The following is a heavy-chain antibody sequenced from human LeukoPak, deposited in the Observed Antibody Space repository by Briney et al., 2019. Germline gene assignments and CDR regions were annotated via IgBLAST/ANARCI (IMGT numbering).Heavy chain of an antibody. V-gene: IGHV3-21*01. Sequence: GGSLRLSCAASGFTFSSYSMNWARQAPGKGLEWVSSISSSSSYIYYADSVKGRFTISRDNAKNSLYLQMNSLRAEDTAVYYCARDPRLGSGNIDYWGQGTLVTVSS. CDR2: ISSSSSYI. J-gene: IGHJ4*02. D-gene: IGHD3-10*01. CDR1: GFTFSSYS. CDR3: ARDPRLGSGNIDY.